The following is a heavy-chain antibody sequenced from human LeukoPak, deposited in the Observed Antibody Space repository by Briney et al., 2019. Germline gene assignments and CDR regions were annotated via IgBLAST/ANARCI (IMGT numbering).Heavy chain of an antibody. V-gene: IGHV4-30-4*08. D-gene: IGHD4-17*01. J-gene: IGHJ5*02. Sequence: SQTLSLTCTVSGGSISSGDYYWRWIRQPPGKGLEWIGYIYYSGSTYYNPSLKSRFTISVDTTKNQLYLKLSYVTAAAPAVYFCARGLEHYGDYVFDPWGQGTLVTVSS. CDR1: GGSISSGDYY. CDR3: ARGLEHYGDYVFDP. CDR2: IYYSGST.